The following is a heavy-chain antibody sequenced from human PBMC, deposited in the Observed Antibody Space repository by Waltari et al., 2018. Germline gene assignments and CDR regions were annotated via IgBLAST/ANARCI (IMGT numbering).Heavy chain of an antibody. D-gene: IGHD5-12*01. CDR1: GVSITSNTHY. Sequence: QLQLQESGPRLVRPSETLSLICRVSGVSITSNTHYWAWIRQSPGQGLEWSETVASSRTTSGRPSLKSRFAVSRKASKIQVSLILGSLSAADMAVYYCATYIGASVGTAAFDVRGQGTMVTVSS. CDR3: ATYIGASVGTAAFDV. J-gene: IGHJ3*01. CDR2: VASSRTT. V-gene: IGHV4-39*01.